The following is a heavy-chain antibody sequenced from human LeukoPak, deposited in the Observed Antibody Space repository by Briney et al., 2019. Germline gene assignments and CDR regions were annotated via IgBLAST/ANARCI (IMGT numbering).Heavy chain of an antibody. CDR1: GFTFSNYW. CDR3: ARQPMIRGVNVFDY. Sequence: GGSLRLSCAASGFTFSNYWMTWVRQAPGKGLEWVANIKPDGREEYYVDSVKGRFTISRDSAKNSLYLQMTSLRAEDTAVYYCARQPMIRGVNVFDYWGQGTLAAVSS. CDR2: IKPDGREE. D-gene: IGHD3-10*01. V-gene: IGHV3-7*03. J-gene: IGHJ4*02.